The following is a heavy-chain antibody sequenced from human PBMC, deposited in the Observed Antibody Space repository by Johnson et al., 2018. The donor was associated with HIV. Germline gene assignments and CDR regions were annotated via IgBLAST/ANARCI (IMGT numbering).Heavy chain of an antibody. J-gene: IGHJ3*02. V-gene: IGHV3-23*04. CDR3: AKSLFSISWPYDAFDM. Sequence: VQLVESGGGLVQPGGSLRLSCAASGFTVSSNYMSWVRQAPGKGLDLVSAISGSGDSTYYADSVKGRFTISRDNSKNTLYLQMGSLRAEDMAVYYCAKSLFSISWPYDAFDMWGQGTMVTVSS. D-gene: IGHD6-13*01. CDR1: GFTVSSNY. CDR2: ISGSGDST.